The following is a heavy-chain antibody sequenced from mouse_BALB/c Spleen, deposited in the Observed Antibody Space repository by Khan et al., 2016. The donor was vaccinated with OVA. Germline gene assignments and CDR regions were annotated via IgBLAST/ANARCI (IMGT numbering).Heavy chain of an antibody. D-gene: IGHD2-3*01. CDR3: ARDGSRYNYTMDY. V-gene: IGHV3-2*02. J-gene: IGHJ4*01. Sequence: EVQLQESGPGLVKPSQSLSLTCTVTGYSITSDYAWNLIRQLPGNKLEWMGYISSTGCTNYNPVFKSRISITRDTSKNQFFLQLNSVTTEDTATSDCARDGSRYNYTMDYWGQGTSVTVSS. CDR1: GYSITSDYA. CDR2: ISSTGCT.